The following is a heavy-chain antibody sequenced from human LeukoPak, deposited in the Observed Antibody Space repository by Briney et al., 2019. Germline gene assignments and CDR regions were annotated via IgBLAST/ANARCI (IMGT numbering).Heavy chain of an antibody. D-gene: IGHD6-19*01. CDR1: GYTFTGYY. V-gene: IGHV1-2*04. CDR2: INPNSGGT. J-gene: IGHJ4*02. CDR3: ARASSGWYEGDYFDY. Sequence: ASVKVSCKASGYTFTGYYMHWVRQAPGQGLEWMGWINPNSGGTNYAQKFQGWVTMTRDTSISTAYMELSRLRSDDTAVYYCARASSGWYEGDYFDYWGQGTLVTVSS.